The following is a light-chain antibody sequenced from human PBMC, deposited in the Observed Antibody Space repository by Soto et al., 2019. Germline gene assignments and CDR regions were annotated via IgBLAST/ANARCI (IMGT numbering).Light chain of an antibody. V-gene: IGKV1-5*03. CDR3: QQYVRHPHA. CDR1: QSIGSW. J-gene: IGKJ2*01. CDR2: RAS. Sequence: DIQMTQSPSTLSASVGDRVTITCRASQSIGSWLAWYQQKPGKAPKFMIYRASILESGVPARFSGSGSGTDFTLTISSLQPDDFATYYCQQYVRHPHAFGRGTKVEIK.